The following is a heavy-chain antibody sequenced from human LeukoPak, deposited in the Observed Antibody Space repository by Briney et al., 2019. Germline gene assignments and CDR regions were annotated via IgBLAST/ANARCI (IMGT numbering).Heavy chain of an antibody. CDR1: GYTFTGYY. J-gene: IGHJ5*02. V-gene: IGHV1-18*04. CDR2: ISAYNLNT. D-gene: IGHD6-13*01. CDR3: ARVVGQQLVQGGWFNP. Sequence: ASVKVSCKASGYTFTGYYMHWVRQAPGQGLEWMGWISAYNLNTNYAQKFQGRVTMTTDTSTGTAYMELRSLRSDDTAVYYCARVVGQQLVQGGWFNPWGQGTLVTVSS.